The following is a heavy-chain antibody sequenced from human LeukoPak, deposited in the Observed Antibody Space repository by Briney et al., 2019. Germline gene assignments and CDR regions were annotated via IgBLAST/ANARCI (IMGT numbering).Heavy chain of an antibody. V-gene: IGHV3-23*01. Sequence: GGSLRLSCAASGFTFSSYAMSWVRQAPGKGLGWVSAISGSGGSTYYADSVKGRFTISRDNSKNTLYLQMNSLRAEDTAVYYCAKDPAARGYYDSGYSADMDYWGQGTLVTVSS. CDR1: GFTFSSYA. J-gene: IGHJ4*02. D-gene: IGHD3-22*01. CDR3: AKDPAARGYYDSGYSADMDY. CDR2: ISGSGGST.